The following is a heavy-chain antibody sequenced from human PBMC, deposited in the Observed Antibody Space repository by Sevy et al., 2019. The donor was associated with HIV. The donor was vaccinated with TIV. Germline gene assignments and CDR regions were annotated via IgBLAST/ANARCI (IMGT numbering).Heavy chain of an antibody. V-gene: IGHV3-23*01. CDR1: GFTFSSYA. J-gene: IGHJ3*02. CDR2: ISGGGYKI. CDR3: AKDYVAMVRGVKNAFDI. Sequence: GGSLILSCAASGFTFSSYAMSWVRQAPGKGLEWVSSISGGGYKIYYADSVKGRFTISRDNSKNTLYLHLNSLRAEDTAVYYCAKDYVAMVRGVKNAFDIWGQGTMVTVSS. D-gene: IGHD3-10*01.